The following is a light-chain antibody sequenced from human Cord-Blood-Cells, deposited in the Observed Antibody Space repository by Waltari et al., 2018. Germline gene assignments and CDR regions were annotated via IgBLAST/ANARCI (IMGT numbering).Light chain of an antibody. CDR1: QSVSSSY. V-gene: IGKV3-20*01. Sequence: EIVLTQSPGTLSLSPGERATLSCRASQSVSSSYLAWYQQKPGQAPRLLIYGASSRATDSPDRFSGSGSGTDFTLTISRLEPEDFAVYYCQQYGSSPPITFGQGTRLEIK. CDR2: GAS. CDR3: QQYGSSPPIT. J-gene: IGKJ5*01.